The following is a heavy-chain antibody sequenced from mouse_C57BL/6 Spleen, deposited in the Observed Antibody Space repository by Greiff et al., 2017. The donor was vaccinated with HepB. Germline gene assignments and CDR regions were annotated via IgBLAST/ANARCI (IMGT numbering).Heavy chain of an antibody. V-gene: IGHV14-3*02. Sequence: EVQLQQSGAELVKSGATVKLSCTASGFNIKDTYMYWLKQWPEQGLEWIGRIDPPNGNTKYDAKFQVKVTITAVTSYNTAYLQLISLTSEDTAVYYCAGMAGKWGQGAALTVSS. J-gene: IGHJ2*01. CDR1: GFNIKDTY. CDR3: AGMAGK. CDR2: IDPPNGNT.